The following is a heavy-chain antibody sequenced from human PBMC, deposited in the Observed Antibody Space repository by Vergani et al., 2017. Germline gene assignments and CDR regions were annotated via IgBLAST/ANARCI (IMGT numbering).Heavy chain of an antibody. Sequence: QVQLQESGPGLVKPSETLSLTCTVSGGSISSYYWSWIRQPPGKGLEWIGEINHSGSTNYNPSLKSRVTISVDTSKNQFSLKLSSVTAADTAVYYCARGTVATQTAQYYFDYWGQGTLVTVSS. CDR3: ARGTVATQTAQYYFDY. D-gene: IGHD4-23*01. V-gene: IGHV4-34*01. CDR1: GGSISSYY. CDR2: INHSGST. J-gene: IGHJ4*02.